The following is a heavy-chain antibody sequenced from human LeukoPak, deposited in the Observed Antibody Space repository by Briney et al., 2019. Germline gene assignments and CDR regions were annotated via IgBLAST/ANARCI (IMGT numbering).Heavy chain of an antibody. CDR2: ISYDGSNK. D-gene: IGHD4-17*01. CDR3: AREHGDYYFDY. Sequence: GRSLRLSCAASGFTFSSYAMHWVRQAPGKGLEWVAVISYDGSNKYYADSVKGRFTISRDNSKNTLYLQMNSLRAEGTAVYYCAREHGDYYFDYWGQGTLVTVSS. V-gene: IGHV3-30-3*01. CDR1: GFTFSSYA. J-gene: IGHJ4*02.